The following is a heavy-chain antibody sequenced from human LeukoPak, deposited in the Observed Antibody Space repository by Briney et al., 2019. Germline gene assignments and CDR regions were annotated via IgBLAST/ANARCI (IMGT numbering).Heavy chain of an antibody. Sequence: PSETLSLTCTVSGGSISSSSYYWGWIRQPPGKGLEWIGNIYYSGSTNYNPSLKSRVTMSVDTSKNQFSLELSSVTAADTAVYYCARAWSYYYDSSGWELFDYWGQGTLVTVSS. CDR2: IYYSGST. D-gene: IGHD3-22*01. CDR3: ARAWSYYYDSSGWELFDY. CDR1: GGSISSSSYY. V-gene: IGHV4-39*07. J-gene: IGHJ4*02.